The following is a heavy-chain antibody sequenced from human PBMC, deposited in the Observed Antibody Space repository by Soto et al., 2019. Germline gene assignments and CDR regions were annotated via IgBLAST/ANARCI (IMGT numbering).Heavy chain of an antibody. V-gene: IGHV1-3*01. CDR1: GYALTSYT. CDR2: IYGGNGDT. CDR3: ARAWGYSDSPHEFYS. D-gene: IGHD3-16*01. J-gene: IGHJ5*02. Sequence: ASVKVSCKASGYALTSYTIHWVRQAPGQTLEWMGWIYGGNGDTRYSHNFHDRAIITRDTTANTAYMELNSLISEDTAIYYCARAWGYSDSPHEFYSWGKGTQVTVAS.